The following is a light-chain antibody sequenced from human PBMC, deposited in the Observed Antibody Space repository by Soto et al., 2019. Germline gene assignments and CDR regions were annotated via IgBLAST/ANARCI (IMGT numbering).Light chain of an antibody. CDR3: CSYTTSSNYV. CDR2: EGI. Sequence: QSALTQPASVSGSPGQSITISCTGTSSDIGTYNLVSWYQHYPRKAPKLMIYEGIKRPSGVSNRFSGSKSGNTAFLTISGLQAEDEADYYCCSYTTSSNYVFGTGTKVTVL. CDR1: SSDIGTYNL. V-gene: IGLV2-14*02. J-gene: IGLJ1*01.